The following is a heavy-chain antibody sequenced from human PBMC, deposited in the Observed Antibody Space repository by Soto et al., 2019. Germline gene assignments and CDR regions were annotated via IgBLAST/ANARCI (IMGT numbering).Heavy chain of an antibody. D-gene: IGHD3-3*01. CDR2: IIPIFGTA. CDR1: GGTFSSYA. J-gene: IGHJ6*02. CDR3: AIPSPHYDQPRYGMDV. Sequence: QVQLVQSGAEVKKPGSSVKVSCKASGGTFSSYAISWVRQAPGQGLEWMGGIIPIFGTANYAQKFQGRVTITADESTSTAYMELSSLISEDTAVYYCAIPSPHYDQPRYGMDVCGQGTTVTVSS. V-gene: IGHV1-69*01.